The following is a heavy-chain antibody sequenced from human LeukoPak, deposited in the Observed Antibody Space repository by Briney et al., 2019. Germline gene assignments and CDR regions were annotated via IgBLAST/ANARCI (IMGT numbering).Heavy chain of an antibody. CDR1: GGSISSYY. CDR2: IYYSGST. V-gene: IGHV4-59*12. Sequence: SETLSLTCTVSGGSISSYYWSWIRLPPGKGLEWIGYIYYSGSTNYNPSLKSRVTISVDTSKNQFSLKLSSVTAADTAVYYCARTTGYCSSTSCSSYYYYYYMDVWGKGTTVTVSS. J-gene: IGHJ6*03. D-gene: IGHD2-2*01. CDR3: ARTTGYCSSTSCSSYYYYYYMDV.